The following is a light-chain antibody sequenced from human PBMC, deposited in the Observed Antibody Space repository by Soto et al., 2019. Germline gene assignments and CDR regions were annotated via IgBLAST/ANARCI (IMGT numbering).Light chain of an antibody. V-gene: IGKV3-15*01. CDR1: QSVSSN. J-gene: IGKJ2*01. Sequence: EIVMTQSPATLSVSPGERATISCRASQSVSSNLAWYQQKPGQAPKLLIYDASTRATGIPARFSGSGSGTEFTLTISSRQSEDVAVDYCQQYNNWPPIYTFGEGTKLEIK. CDR2: DAS. CDR3: QQYNNWPPIYT.